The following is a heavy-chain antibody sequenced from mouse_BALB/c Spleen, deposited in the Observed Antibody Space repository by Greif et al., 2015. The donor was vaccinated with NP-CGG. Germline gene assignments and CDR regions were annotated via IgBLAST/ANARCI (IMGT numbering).Heavy chain of an antibody. V-gene: IGHV1-82*01. J-gene: IGHJ1*01. D-gene: IGHD1-1*01. CDR3: ARDGSSWYFDV. Sequence: VQLQQSGPELVKPGASVKISCKASGYAFSSSWMNWVKQRPGQGLEWIERIYPGDGDTNYNGKFKGKATLTADKSSSTAYMQLSSLTSVDSAVYFCARDGSSWYFDVWGAGTTVTVSS. CDR2: IYPGDGDT. CDR1: GYAFSSSW.